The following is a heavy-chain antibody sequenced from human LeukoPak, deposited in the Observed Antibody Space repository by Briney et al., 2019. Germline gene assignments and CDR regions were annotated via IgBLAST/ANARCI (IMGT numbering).Heavy chain of an antibody. CDR2: MSSSGRS. CDR3: AKSNGYGLVDI. V-gene: IGHV4-61*02. Sequence: SQTLSLTCTVSNSSISSDTYFWSWIRQPAGKGLQWIGRMSSSGRSDYNPSLKSRVTISLDTSRNQFSLKLNSVTAADTAVYYCAKSNGYGLVDIWGQGTMVTVSS. J-gene: IGHJ3*02. CDR1: NSSISSDTYF. D-gene: IGHD3-10*01.